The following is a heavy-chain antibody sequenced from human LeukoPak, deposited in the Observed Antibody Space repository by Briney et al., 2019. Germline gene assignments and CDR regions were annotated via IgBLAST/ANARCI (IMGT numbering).Heavy chain of an antibody. D-gene: IGHD2-2*01. J-gene: IGHJ4*02. CDR1: GGTFSRYA. CDR3: ARGPTAYCLSTTCQPYFDY. Sequence: SVKVSCKASGGTFSRYAISWVRQAPGQGPEWMGGIIPSFRTANYAQKFQGRVTITTDESTSTAYMELSSLRSEDTAVYYCARGPTAYCLSTTCQPYFDYWGQGTLVTVSS. CDR2: IIPSFRTA. V-gene: IGHV1-69*05.